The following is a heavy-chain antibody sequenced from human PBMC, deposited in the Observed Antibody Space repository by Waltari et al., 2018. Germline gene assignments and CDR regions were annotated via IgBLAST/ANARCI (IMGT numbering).Heavy chain of an antibody. Sequence: QVQLVESGGGVVQPGGSLRLSCAASGFTFSSYGMHGVRQAPGKGLEWVAFIRYDGSNKYYADSVKGRFTISRDNSKNTLYLQMNSLRAEDTAVYYCAKDRLLWFRELPLYYFDYWGQGTLVTVSS. CDR2: IRYDGSNK. CDR1: GFTFSSYG. V-gene: IGHV3-30*02. D-gene: IGHD3-10*01. J-gene: IGHJ4*02. CDR3: AKDRLLWFRELPLYYFDY.